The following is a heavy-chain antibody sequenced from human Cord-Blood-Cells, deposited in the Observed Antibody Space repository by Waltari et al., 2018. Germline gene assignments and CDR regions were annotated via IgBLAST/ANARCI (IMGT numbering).Heavy chain of an antibody. J-gene: IGHJ4*02. CDR2: IYHSGST. CDR1: GYSISSGYY. D-gene: IGHD6-13*01. Sequence: QVQLQESGPGLVKPSETLSLTCTVSGYSISSGYYGGWILQPPGKGLEWIGSIYHSGSTYYNPSLKCRVTISVDTSKNQFSLKLSSVTAADTAVYYCARGVGIAAAGKVDYWGQGTLVTVSS. V-gene: IGHV4-38-2*02. CDR3: ARGVGIAAAGKVDY.